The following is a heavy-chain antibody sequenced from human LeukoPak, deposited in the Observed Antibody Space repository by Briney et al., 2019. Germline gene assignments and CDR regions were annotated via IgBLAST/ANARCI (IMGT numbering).Heavy chain of an antibody. J-gene: IGHJ6*02. V-gene: IGHV1-46*01. Sequence: ASVNVSCKASGYTFTSYYMHWVRQAPGQGLEWMGIINPSGGSTSYAQKFQGRVTMTRDTSTSTVYMELSSLRSDDTAVYYCASGEVGVVYRAGGRYYYYYHAMDVWGQGTTVTVSS. CDR1: GYTFTSYY. CDR2: INPSGGST. D-gene: IGHD2-15*01. CDR3: ASGEVGVVYRAGGRYYYYYHAMDV.